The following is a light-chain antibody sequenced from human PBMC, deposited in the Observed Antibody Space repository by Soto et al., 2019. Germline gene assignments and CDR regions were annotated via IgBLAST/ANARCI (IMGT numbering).Light chain of an antibody. CDR3: MQSSQYRS. V-gene: IGKV2-24*01. CDR2: QIS. J-gene: IGKJ1*01. CDR1: ESLLHSVRNTY. Sequence: DIVLTQSPLRIAVTPRRPASFSCESSESLLHSVRNTYLSWLHQRPGQPPRLLIYQISERFSGVPDRFSGSVAGTNFTLSISRVEVEDVGTFFCMQSSQYRSFGQGTKVEIK.